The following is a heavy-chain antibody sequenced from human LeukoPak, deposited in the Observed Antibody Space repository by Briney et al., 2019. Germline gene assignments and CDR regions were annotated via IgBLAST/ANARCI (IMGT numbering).Heavy chain of an antibody. V-gene: IGHV4-4*07. CDR3: AGRDY. Sequence: SETLSLTCTVSGASISSYYWSWIRQPAERGLEWIGRVYTSGSIDYNPSLESRVTISVDRSKNQFFLKLSSVTAADTAIYCCAGRDYWGQGTLVTVSS. J-gene: IGHJ4*02. CDR1: GASISSYY. CDR2: VYTSGSI. D-gene: IGHD2-15*01.